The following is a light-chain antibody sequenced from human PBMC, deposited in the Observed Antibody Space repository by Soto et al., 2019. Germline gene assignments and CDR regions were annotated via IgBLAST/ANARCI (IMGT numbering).Light chain of an antibody. Sequence: QSALTQPASVSGSPGQSITISCTGTSSDVVNYNWIAWYQQHPGKVPKLMIYDVSNRPSGVSNRFSGSKSGNTASLTISGLQAEDEAHYYCSSSSASGIHVFGGGTKLTVL. V-gene: IGLV2-14*03. CDR1: SSDVVNYNW. CDR3: SSSSASGIHV. CDR2: DVS. J-gene: IGLJ2*01.